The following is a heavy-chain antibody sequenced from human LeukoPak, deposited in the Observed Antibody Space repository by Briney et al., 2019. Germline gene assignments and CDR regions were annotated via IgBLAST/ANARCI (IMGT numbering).Heavy chain of an antibody. J-gene: IGHJ3*02. CDR2: SYSDTNT. CDR1: GFTVSNNY. V-gene: IGHV3-53*01. Sequence: QPGGSLRLSCTASGFTVSNNYMSWVRQAPGKGLEWVSISYSDTNTNYADAVKSRFTTTRDTSQNTLSLQMNNMRAEEEAVYYCVRKNRDFNAAFDIWGQGTVVTVSA. CDR3: VRKNRDFNAAFDI. D-gene: IGHD1-14*01.